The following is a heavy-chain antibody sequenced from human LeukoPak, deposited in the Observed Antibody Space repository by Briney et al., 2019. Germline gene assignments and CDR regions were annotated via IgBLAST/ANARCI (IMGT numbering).Heavy chain of an antibody. J-gene: IGHJ6*02. D-gene: IGHD1-14*01. V-gene: IGHV1-18*01. CDR1: GYTFTSYG. CDR3: ARTTPYVRVPYYYYGMDV. Sequence: GSVKVSCKASGYTFTSYGISWVRQAPGQGLEWMGWISAYNGNTNYAQKLQGRVTMTTDTSTSTAYMELRSLRSDDTAVYYCARTTPYVRVPYYYYGMDVWGQGTTVTVSS. CDR2: ISAYNGNT.